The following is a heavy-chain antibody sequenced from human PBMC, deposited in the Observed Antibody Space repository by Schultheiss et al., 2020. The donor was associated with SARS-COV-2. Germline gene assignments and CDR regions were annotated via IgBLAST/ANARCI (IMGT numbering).Heavy chain of an antibody. D-gene: IGHD6-6*01. CDR3: ARDTYSSSWSYYYYYGMDV. CDR2: IYYSGST. V-gene: IGHV4-31*03. Sequence: SETLSLTCTVSGGSISSGDYYWSWIRQHPGKGLEWIGYIYYSGSTYYNPSLKSRVTISVDRSKNQFSLKLSSVTAADTAVYYCARDTYSSSWSYYYYYGMDVWGQGTTVTVSS. J-gene: IGHJ6*02. CDR1: GGSISSGDYY.